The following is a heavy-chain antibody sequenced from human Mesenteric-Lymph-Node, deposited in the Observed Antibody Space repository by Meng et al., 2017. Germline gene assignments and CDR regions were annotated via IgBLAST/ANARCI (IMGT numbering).Heavy chain of an antibody. V-gene: IGHV4-61*08. CDR2: IYYSGST. CDR1: GGSISSGDYY. Sequence: QGQLQESGPGLVKPSQTLSLTCTGSGGSISSGDYYWSWIRQPPGKGLEWIGYIYYSGSTNYNPSLKSRVTISVDTSKNQFSLKLSSVTAADTAVYYCARESDYGDFDYWGQGTLVTVSS. CDR3: ARESDYGDFDY. J-gene: IGHJ4*02. D-gene: IGHD4-17*01.